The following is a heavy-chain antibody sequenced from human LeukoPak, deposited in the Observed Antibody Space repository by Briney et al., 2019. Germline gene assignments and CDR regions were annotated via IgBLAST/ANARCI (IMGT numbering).Heavy chain of an antibody. D-gene: IGHD3-22*01. CDR1: GGSISSYY. CDR2: IYTSGST. V-gene: IGHV4-4*09. CDR3: ARHHTYDSSGYSDYYFDY. J-gene: IGHJ4*02. Sequence: PSETLSLTSTVSGGSISSYYWSWIRQPPGKGLEWIGYIYTSGSTNYNPSLKSRVTISVDTSKNQFSLKLSSVTAADTAVYYCARHHTYDSSGYSDYYFDYWGQGTLVTVSS.